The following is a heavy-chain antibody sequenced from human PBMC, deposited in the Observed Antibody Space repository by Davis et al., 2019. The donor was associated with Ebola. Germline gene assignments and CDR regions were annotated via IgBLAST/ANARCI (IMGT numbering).Heavy chain of an antibody. Sequence: GESLKISCAASGFTFSSYSMNWVRQAPGKGLEWVSSISSSSYIYYADSVKGRFTISRDNAKNSLYLQMNSLRAEDTAVYYCARAGLEWLLVNWGQGTLVTVSS. CDR1: GFTFSSYS. CDR2: ISSSSYI. CDR3: ARAGLEWLLVN. V-gene: IGHV3-21*01. D-gene: IGHD3-3*01. J-gene: IGHJ4*02.